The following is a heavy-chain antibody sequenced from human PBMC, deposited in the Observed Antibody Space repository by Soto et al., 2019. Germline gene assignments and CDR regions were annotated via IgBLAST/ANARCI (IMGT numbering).Heavy chain of an antibody. D-gene: IGHD5-12*01. J-gene: IGHJ3*02. CDR2: INPSGGST. CDR1: GYTFTSYD. Sequence: GASVKVSCKASGYTFTSYDINWVRQAPGQGLEWMGIINPSGGSTSYAQKFQGRVTMTRDTSTSTVYMELSSLRSEDTAVYYCARVEMATIKGNAFDIWGQGTMVTVSS. CDR3: ARVEMATIKGNAFDI. V-gene: IGHV1-46*01.